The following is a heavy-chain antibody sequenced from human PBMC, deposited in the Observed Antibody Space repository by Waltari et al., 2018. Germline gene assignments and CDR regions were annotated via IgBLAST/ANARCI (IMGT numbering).Heavy chain of an antibody. J-gene: IGHJ6*02. CDR3: ARASVGVAGTGDYYGMDV. D-gene: IGHD6-19*01. CDR2: IIPIFGTA. CDR1: GGTFSSYA. Sequence: QVQLVQSGAEVKKPGSSVKVSCKASGGTFSSYAISWVRQAPGQGLEWMGTIIPIFGTANYEKKFQGRVTITADKSTSTAYMELSSLRSEDTAVYYCARASVGVAGTGDYYGMDVWGQGTTVTVSS. V-gene: IGHV1-69*08.